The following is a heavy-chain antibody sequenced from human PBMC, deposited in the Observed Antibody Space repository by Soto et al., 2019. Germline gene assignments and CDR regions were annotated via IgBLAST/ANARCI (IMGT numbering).Heavy chain of an antibody. D-gene: IGHD2-2*01. CDR2: IYYSGST. J-gene: IGHJ5*02. V-gene: IGHV4-59*11. CDR1: GDSIKTHY. Sequence: SETLSLTCNVSGDSIKTHYWSWVRQPPGKGLEWIGYIYYSGSTLYNPSLKRRVTISVDTSKNQFSLKLPSVTAADTAMYYCARDGFCTSTTCRVGNWFDPWGQGTLVTVSS. CDR3: ARDGFCTSTTCRVGNWFDP.